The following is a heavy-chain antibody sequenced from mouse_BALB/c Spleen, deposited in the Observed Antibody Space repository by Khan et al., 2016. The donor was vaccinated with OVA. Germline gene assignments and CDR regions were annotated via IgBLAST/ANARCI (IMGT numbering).Heavy chain of an antibody. Sequence: EVQLQESGPGLVKPSQSLSLTCTVTGFSITSGYGWYWIRQLPGNKKEWMGDISYSGSTNYNPSLQSRVTTTRDTSQNKYFLQLNAVTTEDTATYYCAITARIKYWGQGTTLTVSS. D-gene: IGHD1-2*01. CDR3: AITARIKY. V-gene: IGHV3-1*02. J-gene: IGHJ2*01. CDR1: GFSITSGYG. CDR2: ISYSGST.